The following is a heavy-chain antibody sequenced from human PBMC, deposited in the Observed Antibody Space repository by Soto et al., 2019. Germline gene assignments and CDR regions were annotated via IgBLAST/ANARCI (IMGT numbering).Heavy chain of an antibody. Sequence: EVPLLESGGGLVEPWGSLRLSCAASGFTFTNYAMTWVRQAPGKGLECVSGISGSGGMKYYADSVKGHCTISRDNSKNTLYLHMHSLRPEDTAIYYCAREIEEHGQVTITGDFWGQGSLVTVSS. CDR3: AREIEEHGQVTITGDF. CDR2: ISGSGGMK. J-gene: IGHJ4*02. V-gene: IGHV3-23*01. D-gene: IGHD2-21*02. CDR1: GFTFTNYA.